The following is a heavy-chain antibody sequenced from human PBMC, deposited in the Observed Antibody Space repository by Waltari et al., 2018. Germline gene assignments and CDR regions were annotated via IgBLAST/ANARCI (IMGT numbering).Heavy chain of an antibody. V-gene: IGHV1-3*03. CDR3: ARGRVPEISSGWGNPFDI. D-gene: IGHD6-19*01. CDR1: GSTFTSFP. J-gene: IGHJ3*02. CDR2: INPANGDT. Sequence: QVQLVQSGAAVKKPGASVQVSCKASGSTFTSFPMHWVLQAPGQRLEWMGWINPANGDTKYSQDFQGRVTIVRDTSASTSYMELNSLRSEDMAVYYCARGRVPEISSGWGNPFDIWGQGTMVTVSS.